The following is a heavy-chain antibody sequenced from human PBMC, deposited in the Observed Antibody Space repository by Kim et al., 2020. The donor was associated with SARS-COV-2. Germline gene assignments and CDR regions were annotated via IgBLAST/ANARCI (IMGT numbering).Heavy chain of an antibody. D-gene: IGHD3-10*01. Sequence: GGSLRLSCAASGFTFSSYSMNWVRQAPGKGLEWVSSISSSSSYIYYADSVKGRFTISRDNAKNSLYLQMNSLRAEDTAVYYCARDGGFGELLGWFDPWGQGTLVTVSS. CDR3: ARDGGFGELLGWFDP. J-gene: IGHJ5*02. V-gene: IGHV3-21*01. CDR2: ISSSSSYI. CDR1: GFTFSSYS.